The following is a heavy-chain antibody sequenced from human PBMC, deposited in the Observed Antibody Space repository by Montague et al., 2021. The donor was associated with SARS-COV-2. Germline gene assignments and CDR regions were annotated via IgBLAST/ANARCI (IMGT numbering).Heavy chain of an antibody. D-gene: IGHD3-10*01. CDR3: AKDYYFGAFDI. CDR1: GFTFGDYA. Sequence: SLRLSCAASGFTFGDYAMHWVRQTPGRGLEWVSGISWSSGSRGYADSVKGRFTIYRDNAKNSLYLQMNSLRTEDTAFYYCAKDYYFGAFDILGQGTMVTVSS. J-gene: IGHJ3*02. V-gene: IGHV3-9*01. CDR2: ISWSSGSR.